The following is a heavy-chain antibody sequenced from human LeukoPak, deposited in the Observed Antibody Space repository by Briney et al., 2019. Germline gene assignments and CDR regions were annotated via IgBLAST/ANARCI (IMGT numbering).Heavy chain of an antibody. Sequence: GGSLRLSCATSGFTFSSYWMSWVRQAPGKGLEWVANIKQDGSEKYYVDSVKGRFTISGDNAKNSLYLQMNSLRAEDTAVYYCARNAYYDSSGDYWGQGTLVTVSS. J-gene: IGHJ4*02. CDR2: IKQDGSEK. V-gene: IGHV3-7*01. CDR1: GFTFSSYW. D-gene: IGHD3-22*01. CDR3: ARNAYYDSSGDY.